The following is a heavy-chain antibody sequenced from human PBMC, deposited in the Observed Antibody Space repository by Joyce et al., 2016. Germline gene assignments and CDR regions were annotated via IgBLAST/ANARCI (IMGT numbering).Heavy chain of an antibody. V-gene: IGHV1-69*06. CDR3: AVPTSGNFYFDY. CDR2: ISPLFGKA. J-gene: IGHJ4*02. Sequence: QVELVQSGAEVKKPGSSVKVSCKASGGTFSTYAITWVRQAPGQGLEWMGGISPLFGKATYSAKFQGRVSITADKSTSTAYMELSSLTYEDTALYYCAVPTSGNFYFDYWGQGTLVTVSS. CDR1: GGTFSTYA.